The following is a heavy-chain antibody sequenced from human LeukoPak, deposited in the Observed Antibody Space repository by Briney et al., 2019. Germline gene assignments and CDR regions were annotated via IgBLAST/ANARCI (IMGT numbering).Heavy chain of an antibody. D-gene: IGHD6-13*01. CDR3: ARVWSPPYTSSWPYYFDY. V-gene: IGHV3-21*01. CDR2: ISSSSSYI. Sequence: PGGSLRLSCAVSGLTFVNFGFNWVRQAPGKGLEWVSSISSSSSYIYYVDSVKGRLTISRDNAKNSLYLQMNSLRAEDTAVYYCARVWSPPYTSSWPYYFDYWGQGTLVTVSS. J-gene: IGHJ4*02. CDR1: GLTFVNFG.